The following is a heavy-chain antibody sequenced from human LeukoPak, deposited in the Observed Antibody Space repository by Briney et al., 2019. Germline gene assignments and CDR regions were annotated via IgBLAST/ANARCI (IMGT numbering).Heavy chain of an antibody. D-gene: IGHD3-10*01. Sequence: QTGGSLRLSCAASGFTFSSYGMHWVRQAPDKGLEWVAVIWYDGSNKYYADSVKGRFTISRDNSKNTLYLQMNSLRAEDTAVYYCARGYYYGSGSYSYYYYYGMDVWGQGTTVTVSS. CDR3: ARGYYYGSGSYSYYYYYGMDV. CDR2: IWYDGSNK. V-gene: IGHV3-33*01. CDR1: GFTFSSYG. J-gene: IGHJ6*02.